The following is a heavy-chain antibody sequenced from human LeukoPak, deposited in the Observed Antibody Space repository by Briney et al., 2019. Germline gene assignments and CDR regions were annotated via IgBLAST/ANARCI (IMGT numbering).Heavy chain of an antibody. CDR2: TYYRSKWYN. CDR1: GDSVSSNSAT. D-gene: IGHD6-19*01. J-gene: IGHJ6*02. V-gene: IGHV6-1*01. Sequence: SQTLSLTCAISGDSVSSNSATWNWIWQSPSRGLEWLGRTYYRSKWYNDYAVSVKSRITINPDTSKNQFSLQLNSVTPEDTAVYYCARGAPVAATRGMDVWGQGTTVTVTS. CDR3: ARGAPVAATRGMDV.